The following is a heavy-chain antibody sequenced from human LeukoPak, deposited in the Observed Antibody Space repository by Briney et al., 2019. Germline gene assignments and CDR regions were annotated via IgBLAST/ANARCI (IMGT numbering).Heavy chain of an antibody. D-gene: IGHD3-22*01. CDR3: AREDAYTSGYFFDY. CDR2: ISSNGGST. V-gene: IGHV3-64*01. CDR1: GFTFSSYA. Sequence: GGSLRLSCAASGFTFSSYAMHWVRQAPGKGLEYVSAISSNGGSTYYANSVKGRFTISRDNSKNTLYLQMGSLRAEDMAVYYCAREDAYTSGYFFDYWGQGTLVTVSS. J-gene: IGHJ4*02.